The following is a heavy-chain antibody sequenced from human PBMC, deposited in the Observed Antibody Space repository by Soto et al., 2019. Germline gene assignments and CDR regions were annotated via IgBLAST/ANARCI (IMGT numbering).Heavy chain of an antibody. CDR1: GFSFSTDGMG. Sequence: QITLKESGPTLVKPTQTLTLTCTFSGFSFSTDGMGVGWIRQPPGKALEWLALIYWDDDKRFSPSQKSRLTITKDGSRNQVVRTLTNIDPADTATYYCAHVYWAASGTRDYFDYWGQGTLVTVSS. V-gene: IGHV2-5*02. CDR2: IYWDDDK. D-gene: IGHD1-7*01. CDR3: AHVYWAASGTRDYFDY. J-gene: IGHJ4*02.